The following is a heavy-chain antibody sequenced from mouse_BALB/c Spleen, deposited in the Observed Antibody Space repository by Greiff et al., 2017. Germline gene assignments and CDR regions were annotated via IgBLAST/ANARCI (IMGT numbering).Heavy chain of an antibody. CDR1: GFTFSSYT. D-gene: IGHD3-3*01. CDR2: ISSGSSTI. J-gene: IGHJ2*01. V-gene: IGHV5-17*02. CDR3: ARGGGDRDY. Sequence: EVKLVESGGGLVQPGGSLKLSCAASGFTFSSYTMSWVRQAPEKGLEWVAYISSGSSTIYYADTVKGRFTISRDNPKNTLFLQMTSLRSEDTAMYYCARGGGDRDYWGQGTTLTVSS.